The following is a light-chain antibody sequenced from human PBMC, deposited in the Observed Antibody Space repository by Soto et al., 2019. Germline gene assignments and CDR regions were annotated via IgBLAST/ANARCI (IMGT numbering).Light chain of an antibody. J-gene: IGKJ1*01. V-gene: IGKV3-20*01. CDR1: QKGDSNS. CDR2: GAC. CDR3: QQFGDSRWT. Sequence: ESVLAQSPVTLSLSPVERSSLSCRESQKGDSNSLARYQPHPGQAPRLLISGACNRATRIPDRFSGSGSGTDFTLSISRLEPEDFAVYYCQQFGDSRWTFGQGTKVDIK.